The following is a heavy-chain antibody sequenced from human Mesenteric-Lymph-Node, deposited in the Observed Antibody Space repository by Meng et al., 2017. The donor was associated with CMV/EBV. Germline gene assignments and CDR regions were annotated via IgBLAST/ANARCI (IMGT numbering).Heavy chain of an antibody. J-gene: IGHJ4*01. CDR3: AKDSGMETCCVDF. V-gene: IGHV3-30*02. Sequence: GESLKISRAASGFTFSRNNMHWVRQAPGKGLEWVAFIVYDGSNEYYVESVKGRFTISRDNSKNTLYLQVNSLRPEDTAVYYCAKDSGMETCCVDFWGQGTLVTVSS. CDR1: GFTFSRNN. CDR2: IVYDGSNE. D-gene: IGHD3-10*01.